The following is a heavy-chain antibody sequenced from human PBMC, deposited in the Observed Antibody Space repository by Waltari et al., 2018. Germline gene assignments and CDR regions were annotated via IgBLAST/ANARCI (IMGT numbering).Heavy chain of an antibody. CDR2: ISSSSSYI. CDR3: ARAARSDLGLMLNAGYYYYMDV. D-gene: IGHD1-1*01. V-gene: IGHV3-21*01. Sequence: EVQLVESGGGLVKPGGSLRLSCAASGFTFSSDSMNWVRQAPGKGREWFSSISSSSSYIYYADSVKGRFTISRDNAKNSLYLQMNSLRAEDTAVYYCARAARSDLGLMLNAGYYYYMDVWGKGTTVTISS. CDR1: GFTFSSDS. J-gene: IGHJ6*03.